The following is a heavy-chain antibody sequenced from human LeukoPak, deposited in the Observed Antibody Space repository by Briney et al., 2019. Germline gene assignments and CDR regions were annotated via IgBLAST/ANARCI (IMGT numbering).Heavy chain of an antibody. CDR2: MNPNSGNT. J-gene: IGHJ6*02. Sequence: ASVKVSCKASGYTFTSYDINWVRQATGQGLEWMGWMNPNSGNTGYAQKFQGRVTITRNTSISTAYMELSSLRSEDTAVYYCARGGGFTMVRGVRPPAYGMDVWGQGTTVTVSS. CDR3: ARGGGFTMVRGVRPPAYGMDV. CDR1: GYTFTSYD. V-gene: IGHV1-8*03. D-gene: IGHD3-10*01.